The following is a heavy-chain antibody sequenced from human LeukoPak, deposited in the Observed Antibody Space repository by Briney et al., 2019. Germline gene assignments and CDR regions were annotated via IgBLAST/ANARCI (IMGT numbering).Heavy chain of an antibody. J-gene: IGHJ4*02. D-gene: IGHD1-26*01. CDR1: GFTFDDYG. V-gene: IGHV4-39*01. Sequence: GSLRLSCAASGFTFDDYGMSWVRQPPGKGLEWIGSIYYSGSTYYNPSLKSRVTISVDTSKNQFSLKLSSVTAADTAVYYCARQGAWELLSHLFDYWGQGTLVTVSS. CDR2: IYYSGST. CDR3: ARQGAWELLSHLFDY.